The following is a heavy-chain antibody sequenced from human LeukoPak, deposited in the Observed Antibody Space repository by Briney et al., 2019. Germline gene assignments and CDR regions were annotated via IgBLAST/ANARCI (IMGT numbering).Heavy chain of an antibody. CDR1: GLTVSNHW. Sequence: GGSLRLSCVASGLTVSNHWMSWVRQAPGKGLEWAANIREERGQEYYVASVRGRFTISKNSAKNSLYLQMNTLRVADTAMYYCASLDTAKQPLANHWGQGTLVTVSS. D-gene: IGHD5-18*01. CDR2: IREERGQE. CDR3: ASLDTAKQPLANH. J-gene: IGHJ5*02. V-gene: IGHV3-7*03.